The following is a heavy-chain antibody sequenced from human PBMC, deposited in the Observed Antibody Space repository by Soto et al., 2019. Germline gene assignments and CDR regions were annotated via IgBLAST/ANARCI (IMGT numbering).Heavy chain of an antibody. CDR1: GFTFSSYE. J-gene: IGHJ6*02. Sequence: GGSLRLSCAASGFTFSSYEMNWVRRAPGKGLEWVSYISSSGSTIYYADSVKGRFTISRDNAKNSLYLQMNSLRAEDTAVYYCARDHKGGYYYYGMDVWGQGTKVTVSS. CDR2: ISSSGSTI. CDR3: ARDHKGGYYYYGMDV. V-gene: IGHV3-48*03.